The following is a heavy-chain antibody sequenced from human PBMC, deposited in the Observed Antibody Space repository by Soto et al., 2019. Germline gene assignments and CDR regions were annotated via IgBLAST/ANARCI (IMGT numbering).Heavy chain of an antibody. CDR1: GFTFSTYA. V-gene: IGHV3-30-3*01. Sequence: QVQLVESGGGVVQPGRSLRLSCAASGFTFSTYAMHWVRQSPGTGLEWLAVISYEGSTTHYLDSVKGRFTISRDNSRTTLDLQMNSLRADDTAVYYCARGYYDLLTGFSYWYFDLWGRGTLVTVSS. CDR3: ARGYYDLLTGFSYWYFDL. J-gene: IGHJ2*01. D-gene: IGHD3-9*01. CDR2: ISYEGSTT.